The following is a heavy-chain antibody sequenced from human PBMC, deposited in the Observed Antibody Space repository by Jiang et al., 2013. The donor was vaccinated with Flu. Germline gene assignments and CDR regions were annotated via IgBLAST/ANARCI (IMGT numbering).Heavy chain of an antibody. D-gene: IGHD3-3*01. CDR2: IKSKTDGGTT. Sequence: VQLLESGGGLVKPGGSLRLSCAASGFTFSNAWMSWVRQAPGKGLEWVGRIKSKTDGGTTDYAAPVKGRFTISRDDSKNXLYLQMNSLKTEDTAVYYCTTDGPPDYDFWSGYLGPAGPFFDYWGQGTLVTVSS. CDR3: TTDGPPDYDFWSGYLGPAGPFFDY. V-gene: IGHV3-15*01. J-gene: IGHJ4*02. CDR1: GFTFSNAW.